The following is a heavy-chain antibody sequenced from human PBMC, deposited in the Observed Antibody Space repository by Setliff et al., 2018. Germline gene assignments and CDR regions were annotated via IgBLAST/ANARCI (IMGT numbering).Heavy chain of an antibody. CDR3: ARMSGFQYIDV. Sequence: SETLSLTCAVSGESFSRYYWTWIRQSPGKGLEWIGEIIHSGSSKYNPSLKSRLTMSVDTSKNHFSLSLTSVTAEDTAVYYCARMSGFQYIDVWDKGATVTVSS. D-gene: IGHD3-3*01. CDR2: IIHSGSS. CDR1: GESFSRYY. J-gene: IGHJ6*03. V-gene: IGHV4-34*12.